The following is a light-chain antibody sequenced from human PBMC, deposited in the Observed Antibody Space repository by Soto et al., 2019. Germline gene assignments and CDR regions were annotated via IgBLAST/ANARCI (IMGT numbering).Light chain of an antibody. J-gene: IGLJ1*01. CDR1: SSDVGGYNY. CDR3: SSYTSSSTYV. Sequence: QSVLTQAASVSGSPGQSIGISCTGTSSDVGGYNYVSWYQQHPGKTPKLMICDVSNRPSGVSNRFSGSKSGNTASLTISGLQAEDEAEYYCSSYTSSSTYVFGTGTKVTVL. CDR2: DVS. V-gene: IGLV2-14*03.